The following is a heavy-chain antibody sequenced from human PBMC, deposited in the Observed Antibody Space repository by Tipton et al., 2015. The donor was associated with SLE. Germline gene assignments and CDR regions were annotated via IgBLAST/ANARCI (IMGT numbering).Heavy chain of an antibody. V-gene: IGHV1-8*01. CDR1: GYTFTDYN. Sequence: QLVQSGAEVKKPGASVKVSCKTSGYTFTDYNINWVRQATGQGLEWMGWMNPTHSNTGYEQKFQGRLTMTMDTSISTAHMELSDLTSEDTAVYYCARAKWEPDYWGQGTLVTVSS. CDR3: ARAKWEPDY. CDR2: MNPTHSNT. D-gene: IGHD1-26*01. J-gene: IGHJ4*02.